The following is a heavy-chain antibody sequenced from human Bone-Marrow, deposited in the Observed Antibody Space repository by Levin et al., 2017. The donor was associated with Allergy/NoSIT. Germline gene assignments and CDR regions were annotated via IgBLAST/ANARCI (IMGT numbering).Heavy chain of an antibody. CDR1: GFTFSSYG. Sequence: GESLKISCAASGFTFSSYGMHWVRQAPGKGLEWVAVISYDGSNKYYADSVKGRFTISRDNSKNTLYLQMNSLRAEDTAVYYCAKELTPDTAMVTDYYYYGMDVWGQGTTVTVSS. CDR3: AKELTPDTAMVTDYYYYGMDV. CDR2: ISYDGSNK. D-gene: IGHD5-18*01. J-gene: IGHJ6*02. V-gene: IGHV3-30*18.